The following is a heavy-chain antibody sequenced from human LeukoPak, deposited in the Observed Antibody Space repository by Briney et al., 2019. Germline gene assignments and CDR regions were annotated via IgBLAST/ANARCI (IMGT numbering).Heavy chain of an antibody. Sequence: GGSLRLSCVVSGFTFSDYYMDWVRQTPGKGLECVVRIKAKVDNYVTEYAASVKGRFTISRDESKSSMYLEMNSLKTEDTVVYYCTRDNFGSYDFWGQGTRVTVSS. CDR3: TRDNFGSYDF. V-gene: IGHV3-72*01. CDR1: GFTFSDYY. CDR2: IKAKVDNYVT. D-gene: IGHD3-3*01. J-gene: IGHJ4*02.